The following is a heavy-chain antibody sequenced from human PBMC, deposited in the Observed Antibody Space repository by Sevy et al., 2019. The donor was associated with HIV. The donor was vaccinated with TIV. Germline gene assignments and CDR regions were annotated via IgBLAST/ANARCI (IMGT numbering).Heavy chain of an antibody. V-gene: IGHV4-61*01. CDR1: GGSVSSGSNY. J-gene: IGHJ4*02. Sequence: SETLSLTCTVSGGSVSSGSNYWSWIRQPPGKGLEWIGYIYYSGSTNYNPSLKSRVTISVDTSKNQFSLKLSSVTAADTAVYYCARRERLYFGYWGQGTLVTVSS. CDR3: ARRERLYFGY. D-gene: IGHD2-2*02. CDR2: IYYSGST.